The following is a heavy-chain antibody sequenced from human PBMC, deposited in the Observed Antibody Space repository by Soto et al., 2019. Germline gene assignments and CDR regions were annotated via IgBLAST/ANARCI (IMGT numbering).Heavy chain of an antibody. V-gene: IGHV5-10-1*01. J-gene: IGHJ6*02. CDR1: GYSFTSDW. Sequence: GESLKISCKGSGYSFTSDWISWVRQMPGKGLEWMGRIDPSDSYTNYSPSFQGHVTISADKSISTAYLQWSSLKASDTAMYYCASPLGYCSSTSSCMDVWGQGTTVTVSS. CDR3: ASPLGYCSSTSSCMDV. CDR2: IDPSDSYT. D-gene: IGHD2-2*01.